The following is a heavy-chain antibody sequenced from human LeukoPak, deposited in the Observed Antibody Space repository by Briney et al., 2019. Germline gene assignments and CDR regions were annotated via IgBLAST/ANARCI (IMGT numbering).Heavy chain of an antibody. Sequence: SQTLSLTCAVSGGSVSSGGYSWSWIRQPPGNGLEWIGYIYHSGRAPYNPSLKSRVTISLDRSRNHVSLNLTSVTAADTAVYYCARSGSTDFDYWGQGTLVTVSS. CDR3: ARSGSTDFDY. V-gene: IGHV4-30-2*01. J-gene: IGHJ4*02. CDR1: GGSVSSGGYS. D-gene: IGHD5-12*01. CDR2: IYHSGRA.